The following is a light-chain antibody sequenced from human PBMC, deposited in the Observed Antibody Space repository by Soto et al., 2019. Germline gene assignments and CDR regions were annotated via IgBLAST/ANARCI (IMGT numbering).Light chain of an antibody. Sequence: EIVLTQSPGTLSLSPGERATLPCRASQSVKSSYLAWYQHKPGKAPRRLIYGRSSRATGIPDRLSGSGSGTDFTLTISRVEPEDFAVYYCQQYGSSITFGQGTRLEI. CDR3: QQYGSSIT. J-gene: IGKJ5*01. CDR2: GRS. CDR1: QSVKSSY. V-gene: IGKV3-20*01.